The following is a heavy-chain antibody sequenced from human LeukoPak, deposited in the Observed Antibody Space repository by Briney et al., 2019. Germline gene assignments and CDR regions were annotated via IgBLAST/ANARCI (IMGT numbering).Heavy chain of an antibody. Sequence: PGGSLRLSCAASGFTFSSCAMTWVRQAPGKGLEWVSTISDSGGNTYYADSVKGRFTISRDNSENTLYLQMNSLRAEDTAVYYCAKDIGSTSLYNWFDPWGQGTLVTVSS. J-gene: IGHJ5*02. V-gene: IGHV3-23*01. CDR1: GFTFSSCA. D-gene: IGHD2-2*01. CDR2: ISDSGGNT. CDR3: AKDIGSTSLYNWFDP.